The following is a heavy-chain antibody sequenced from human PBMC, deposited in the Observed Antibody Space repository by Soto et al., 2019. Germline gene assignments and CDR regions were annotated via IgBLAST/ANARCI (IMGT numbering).Heavy chain of an antibody. CDR1: SISSYY. CDR3: ARQGYDSSGFYFDF. V-gene: IGHV4-59*01. D-gene: IGHD3-22*01. Sequence: SISSYYWNWIRQPPGEKLEWIGYIYYSGNTNYNPSLKSRVTMSVDTSENQFSLKLSSVTAADTAVYYCARQGYDSSGFYFDFWGHGALVTVSS. J-gene: IGHJ4*01. CDR2: IYYSGNT.